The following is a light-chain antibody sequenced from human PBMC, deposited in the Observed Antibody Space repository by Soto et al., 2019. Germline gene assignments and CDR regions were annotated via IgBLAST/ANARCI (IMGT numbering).Light chain of an antibody. Sequence: IVLTQSPGTLSLSPWERATLSCRASQSVSSSYLAWYQQKPGQAPRLLMYGASSRATGIPARFSGSGSGTEFTLTISSLQSEDFAVYYCQQYNNWSFGQGTRLEIK. CDR2: GAS. CDR1: QSVSSSY. CDR3: QQYNNWS. V-gene: IGKV3D-15*01. J-gene: IGKJ5*01.